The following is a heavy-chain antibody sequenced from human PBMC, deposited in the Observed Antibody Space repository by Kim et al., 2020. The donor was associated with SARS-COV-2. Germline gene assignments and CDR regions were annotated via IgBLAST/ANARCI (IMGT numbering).Heavy chain of an antibody. D-gene: IGHD1-1*01. Sequence: GGSLRLSCAASGFSFSDSAMHWVRQAPGKGLEWVGRIKSKANSYATNYAASVKGRFTISRDDSKNPAYLQMNSLKTEDTAVYYCTRVSGTTLAFWDASD. CDR1: GFSFSDSA. J-gene: IGHJ3*02. V-gene: IGHV3-73*01. CDR2: IKSKANSYAT. CDR3: TRVSGTTLAFWDASD.